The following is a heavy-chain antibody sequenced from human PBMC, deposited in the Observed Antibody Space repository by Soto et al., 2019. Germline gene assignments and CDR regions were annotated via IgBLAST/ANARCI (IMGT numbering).Heavy chain of an antibody. Sequence: PSETLSLTCTVSGGSISSYFWSWIRQPPGKGLEWIGYIYSSGNTNYNPSLKSRVTISVDTSKNQFSLNLSSVTAADTAVYYCARLPPPNMNKPSVDYWGQGTLVTVSS. J-gene: IGHJ4*02. CDR2: IYSSGNT. V-gene: IGHV4-59*08. CDR3: ARLPPPNMNKPSVDY. CDR1: GGSISSYF.